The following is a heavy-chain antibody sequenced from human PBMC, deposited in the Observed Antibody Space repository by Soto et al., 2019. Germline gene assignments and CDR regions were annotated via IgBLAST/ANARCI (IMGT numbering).Heavy chain of an antibody. D-gene: IGHD6-6*01. J-gene: IGHJ6*03. CDR1: GFTLSGYA. V-gene: IGHV3-64*01. Sequence: ESGGGLAQPAGSQRLSCAASGFTLSGYAMDWVRQAPGKGLEYVSGISSNGVGTYYANSVQGRFSISRDNSKNTVYLQMGSLRPEDMAVYYCARRARPDFYYMDVWGKGTTVTVSS. CDR2: ISSNGVGT. CDR3: ARRARPDFYYMDV.